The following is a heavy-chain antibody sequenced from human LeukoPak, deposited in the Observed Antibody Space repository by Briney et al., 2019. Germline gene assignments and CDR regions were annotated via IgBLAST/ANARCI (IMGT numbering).Heavy chain of an antibody. CDR3: ARDGTEDY. CDR1: GFTFSNYS. Sequence: GGSLRLSCAASGFTFSNYSMNWVRQAPGKGLEWISYISRYSNTIYYADSVKGRFTISRDNAKNSLYLQMNSLRAEDTAMYYCARDGTEDYWGQGTLVTVSS. V-gene: IGHV3-48*01. D-gene: IGHD1-26*01. J-gene: IGHJ4*02. CDR2: ISRYSNTI.